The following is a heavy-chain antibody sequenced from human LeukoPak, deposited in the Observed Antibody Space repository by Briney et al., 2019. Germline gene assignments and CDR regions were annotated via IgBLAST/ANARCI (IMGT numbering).Heavy chain of an antibody. CDR2: ISAYNGNT. CDR3: ARVARGEQLAGTFDY. J-gene: IGHJ4*02. CDR1: GYSFTSYG. V-gene: IGHV1-18*01. Sequence: ASVTVSCKASGYSFTSYGISWVRQAPGQGLEWMGWISAYNGNTDYAQKLQGRVTMTTDTFTSTAYMELRSLRSDDTAVYYCARVARGEQLAGTFDYWGQGTLVTVSS. D-gene: IGHD6-6*01.